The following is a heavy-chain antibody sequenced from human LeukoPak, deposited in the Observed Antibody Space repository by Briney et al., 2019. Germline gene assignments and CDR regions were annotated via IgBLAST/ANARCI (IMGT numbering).Heavy chain of an antibody. CDR2: LRHSANT. V-gene: IGHV4-38-2*01. CDR1: GDSVGKACR. D-gene: IGHD6-6*01. Sequence: TDTLSLTRLVSGDSVGKACRSPWTRQPPGKGLEWIGSLRHSANTYYNPSLKSRVTMSMDTSENQFSLKLSSVTAADTATYYGSRMSIAVAGIVQLNWFDPWGQGILVTVSS. CDR3: SRMSIAVAGIVQLNWFDP. J-gene: IGHJ5*02.